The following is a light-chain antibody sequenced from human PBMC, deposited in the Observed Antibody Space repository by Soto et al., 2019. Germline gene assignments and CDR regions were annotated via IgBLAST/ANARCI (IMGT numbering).Light chain of an antibody. Sequence: EIVLTQSPATLSLSPGGRATLSCRASQSVSSYLAWYQQKPGQAPRLLIYDASTRATDIPDRFSGSGSGTEFTLTISSLKSEDFAVYYCQQYHDWPPWTFGQGTKVDIK. CDR2: DAS. CDR3: QQYHDWPPWT. CDR1: QSVSSY. V-gene: IGKV3-15*01. J-gene: IGKJ1*01.